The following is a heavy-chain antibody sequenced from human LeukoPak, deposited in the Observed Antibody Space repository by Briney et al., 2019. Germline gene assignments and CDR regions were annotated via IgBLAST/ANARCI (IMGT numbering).Heavy chain of an antibody. CDR2: IYYSRST. CDR3: ARFGELTIYYYYYGMDV. Sequence: PSETLSLTCTVSGGSISSSSYYWGWIRQPPGKGLERIGSIYYSRSTSYNPSLKSRVTISVDTSKIQFSLKLSSVTAADTAVYYCARFGELTIYYYYYGMDVWGQGTTVTVSS. V-gene: IGHV4-39*07. J-gene: IGHJ6*02. CDR1: GGSISSSSYY. D-gene: IGHD3-10*01.